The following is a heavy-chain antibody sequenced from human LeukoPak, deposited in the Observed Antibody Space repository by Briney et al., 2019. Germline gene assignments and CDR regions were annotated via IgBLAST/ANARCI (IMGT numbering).Heavy chain of an antibody. J-gene: IGHJ4*02. CDR3: ARNFYFDSSGYYHY. Sequence: ASVKVSCTASGYTFTGYYMHWVRQAPGQGLEWMGWINPNSGGTNYAQKFQGRVTMTRDTSISTAYMELGRLRSDDTAVYYCARNFYFDSSGYYHYWSQGTLVTVSS. CDR1: GYTFTGYY. D-gene: IGHD3-22*01. CDR2: INPNSGGT. V-gene: IGHV1-2*02.